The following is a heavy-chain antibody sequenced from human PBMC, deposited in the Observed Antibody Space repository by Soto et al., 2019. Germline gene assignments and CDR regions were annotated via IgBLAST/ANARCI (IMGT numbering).Heavy chain of an antibody. J-gene: IGHJ4*02. CDR1: GFTFSSYG. CDR3: ARDTNWGWDY. CDR2: IWYDGSNK. D-gene: IGHD7-27*01. V-gene: IGHV3-33*01. Sequence: QVQLVESGGRVVQPGRSLRLSCAASGFTFSSYGMNWVGQAPGKGLEWVAVIWYDGSNKYYADSVKGRFTISRDNSKNTLYLQMNRLRAEDTAVYYCARDTNWGWDYWGQGTLVTVSS.